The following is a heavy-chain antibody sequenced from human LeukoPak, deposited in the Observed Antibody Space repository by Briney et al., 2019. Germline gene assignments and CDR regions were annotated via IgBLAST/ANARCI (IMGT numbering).Heavy chain of an antibody. D-gene: IGHD3-22*01. Sequence: SETLSLTCTVSGGSISSGSYYWSWIRQPAGKGLEWIGRIYTSGSTNYNPSLKSRVTISVDTSKNQFSLKLSSVTAADTAVYYCARGVPNYYDSSGYPRDAFDIWGQGTMVTVSS. V-gene: IGHV4-61*02. J-gene: IGHJ3*02. CDR2: IYTSGST. CDR1: GGSISSGSYY. CDR3: ARGVPNYYDSSGYPRDAFDI.